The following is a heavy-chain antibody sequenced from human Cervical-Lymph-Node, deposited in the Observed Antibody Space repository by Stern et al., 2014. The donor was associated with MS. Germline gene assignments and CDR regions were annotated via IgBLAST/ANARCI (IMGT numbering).Heavy chain of an antibody. Sequence: QVQLVQSGPGLVKPSQTLSLTCIVSGDSISSGGLYWNWIRQHPGKGLEWIGYIHYSGSTYYNPSLKSRVTISVDTSKNQFSLKLTSVTAADTAVYYCARRGAAATQNPFDYWGQGTLVTVSS. J-gene: IGHJ4*02. V-gene: IGHV4-31*03. CDR1: GDSISSGGLY. CDR3: ARRGAAATQNPFDY. D-gene: IGHD2-15*01. CDR2: IHYSGST.